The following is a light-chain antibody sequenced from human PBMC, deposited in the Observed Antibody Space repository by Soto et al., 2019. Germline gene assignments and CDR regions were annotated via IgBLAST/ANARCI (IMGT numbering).Light chain of an antibody. Sequence: QSALTQPASVSGSPGQSITISCTGTSSDVGGYNYVSWYQQHPGKAPKLIIYEVSNRHSGVSNRFSGSKSGNTASLTISGLQAEDEADYYCNSYRTNYTWLFGGGPKLTVL. J-gene: IGLJ3*02. CDR1: SSDVGGYNY. V-gene: IGLV2-14*01. CDR3: NSYRTNYTWL. CDR2: EVS.